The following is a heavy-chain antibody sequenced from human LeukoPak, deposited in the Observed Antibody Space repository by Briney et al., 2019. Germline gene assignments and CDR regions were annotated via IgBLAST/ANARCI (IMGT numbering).Heavy chain of an antibody. Sequence: ASVKVSCKVSGYTFTGYYMHWVRQAPGQGLEWMGWINPNSGGTNYAQKFQGRVTMTRDTSISTAYMELSRLRSDDTAVYYCAREDGYNGFFDYWGQGTLVTVSS. CDR1: GYTFTGYY. D-gene: IGHD5-24*01. J-gene: IGHJ4*02. CDR2: INPNSGGT. V-gene: IGHV1-2*02. CDR3: AREDGYNGFFDY.